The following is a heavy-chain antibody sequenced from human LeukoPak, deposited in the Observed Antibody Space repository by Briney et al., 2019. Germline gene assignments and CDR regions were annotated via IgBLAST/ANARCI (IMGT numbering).Heavy chain of an antibody. CDR3: ARHQSYYYDSSGPYYYYYYGMDV. D-gene: IGHD3-22*01. CDR2: IYYSGST. V-gene: IGHV4-59*08. Sequence: SETLSLTCTVSGGTISSYYWNWIRQPPGKGLEWIGYIYYSGSTNYNPSLKSRVTISVDTSKNQFSLKLSSVTVADTAVYYCARHQSYYYDSSGPYYYYYYGMDVWGQGTTVTVSS. CDR1: GGTISSYY. J-gene: IGHJ6*02.